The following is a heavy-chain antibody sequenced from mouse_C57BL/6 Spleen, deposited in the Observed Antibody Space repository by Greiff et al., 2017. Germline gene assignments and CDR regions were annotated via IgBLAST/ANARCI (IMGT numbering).Heavy chain of an antibody. CDR1: GYTFTSYW. Sequence: VQLQQSGTVLARPGASVKMSCKTSGYTFTSYWMHWVKQRPGQGLEWIGAIYPGNSDTSYNQKFKGKAKLTAVTSASTAYMELSSLTNEDSAVYYCTREDYGSSYPAWFAYWGQGTLVTVSA. J-gene: IGHJ3*01. CDR2: IYPGNSDT. V-gene: IGHV1-5*01. CDR3: TREDYGSSYPAWFAY. D-gene: IGHD1-1*01.